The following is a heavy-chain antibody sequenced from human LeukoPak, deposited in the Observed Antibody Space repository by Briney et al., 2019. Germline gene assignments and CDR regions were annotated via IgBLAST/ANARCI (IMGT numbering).Heavy chain of an antibody. V-gene: IGHV4-4*07. J-gene: IGHJ2*01. Sequence: SETLSLTCTVSGGSISRCYWSCLRQTAGEGLEGLGRFYTSGSASYNPSLKSRVSLSLDTSKNQFSLKLSSVTAADTAVYYLARDPLGNFWCFDLWGRGALVTVSS. CDR1: GGSISRCY. CDR3: ARDPLGNFWCFDL. D-gene: IGHD4-23*01. CDR2: FYTSGSA.